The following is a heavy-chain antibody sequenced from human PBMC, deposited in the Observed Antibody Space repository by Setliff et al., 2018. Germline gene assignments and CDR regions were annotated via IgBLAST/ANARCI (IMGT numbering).Heavy chain of an antibody. D-gene: IGHD2-8*01. CDR2: ISAYTGNT. CDR3: SRLVRYCTTTTCQRASGAEF. J-gene: IGHJ4*02. Sequence: ASVKVSCKASGYTFTNYGINWVRQAPGQGLEWMGWISAYTGNTNYAQKPQGRVSMTTDTSTSTAYTELRSLTSDDTAVYYCSRLVRYCTTTTCQRASGAEFWGQGTLVTVSS. V-gene: IGHV1-18*01. CDR1: GYTFTNYG.